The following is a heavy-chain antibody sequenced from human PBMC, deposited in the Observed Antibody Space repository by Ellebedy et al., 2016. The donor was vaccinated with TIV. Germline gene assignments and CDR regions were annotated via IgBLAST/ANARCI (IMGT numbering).Heavy chain of an antibody. CDR1: GYTFTDYY. CDR2: INPNSGCT. J-gene: IGHJ6*02. CDR3: AREGFYYDSSGFSGGMDV. V-gene: IGHV1-2*02. Sequence: AASVKVSCKASGYTFTDYYMHWVRQAPGQGLEWMGCINPNSGCTSSAQKFQGRVTITRDTSISTAYMDLSRLTSDDTAVYYCAREGFYYDSSGFSGGMDVWGQGTTVTVSS. D-gene: IGHD3-22*01.